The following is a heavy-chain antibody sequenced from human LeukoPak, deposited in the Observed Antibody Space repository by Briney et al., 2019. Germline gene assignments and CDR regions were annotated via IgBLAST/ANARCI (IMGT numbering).Heavy chain of an antibody. J-gene: IGHJ4*02. Sequence: GASVKVSYKASGYSFSSYGISWVRQAPGQGLEWMGWISGYNGNTKYAQNLQGRVTMTTDTSTSTAYMELRSLRSDDTAVYYCARPVVSGNFDYWGQGTLVTVSS. V-gene: IGHV1-18*01. CDR2: ISGYNGNT. CDR1: GYSFSSYG. CDR3: ARPVVSGNFDY. D-gene: IGHD5/OR15-5a*01.